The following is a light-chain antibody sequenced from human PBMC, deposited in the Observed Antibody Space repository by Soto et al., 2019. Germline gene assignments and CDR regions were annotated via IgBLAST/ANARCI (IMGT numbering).Light chain of an antibody. J-gene: IGLJ3*02. Sequence: QSVLTQPPSVSGAPGQRVTLSCTGNTSNLGAGYDAHWYQQLPGAAPKLVIFGNRNRPSGVPERFSGSKSGTSASLAITGLQAEDEADYYCQAYDYTLTASVFGGGTQLTVL. CDR2: GNR. V-gene: IGLV1-40*01. CDR1: TSNLGAGYD. CDR3: QAYDYTLTASV.